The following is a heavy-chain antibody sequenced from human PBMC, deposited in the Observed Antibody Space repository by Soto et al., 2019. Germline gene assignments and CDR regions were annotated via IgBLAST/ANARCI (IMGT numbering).Heavy chain of an antibody. CDR3: ARAGGTTVTGLWHFDS. Sequence: EVQLSESGGRLGQPGGSLRLSCAASGFTFTNYAMTWVRQSPGKGLQWVSGISATGGLKYYADSVQGRFTISRDNSKNTLYLQMDNLRDEDTAIYYCARAGGTTVTGLWHFDSWGQGTLVTVSS. CDR1: GFTFTNYA. CDR2: ISATGGLK. J-gene: IGHJ4*02. V-gene: IGHV3-23*01. D-gene: IGHD4-17*01.